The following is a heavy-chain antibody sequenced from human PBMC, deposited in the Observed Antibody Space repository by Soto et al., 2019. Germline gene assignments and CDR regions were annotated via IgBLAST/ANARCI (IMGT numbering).Heavy chain of an antibody. CDR2: INHSGST. CDR3: ASRLERYWRYYYYGMDV. D-gene: IGHD1-1*01. V-gene: IGHV4-34*01. Sequence: QVQLQQWGAGLLKPSETLSLTCAVNGGSFSGYYWSWIRQPPGKGLECIGEINHSGSTNYNPSLKSRVTISVDTSKNKFSLKLSSVTAADTAVYYFASRLERYWRYYYYGMDVWGQWTTVTVTS. J-gene: IGHJ6*02. CDR1: GGSFSGYY.